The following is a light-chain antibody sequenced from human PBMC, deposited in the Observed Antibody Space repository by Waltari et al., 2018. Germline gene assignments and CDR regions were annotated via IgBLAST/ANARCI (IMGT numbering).Light chain of an antibody. CDR1: QSISSH. CDR3: QHRSDWPWT. CDR2: DAS. J-gene: IGKJ1*01. V-gene: IGKV3-11*01. Sequence: EIVLTQSPATLSLSPGDTAPLSCRASQSISSHLAWYQQKPGQAPRLLVFDASNRATGIPARFSGAGSGTDFTLSITTLEPEDFAVYYCQHRSDWPWTFGQGTKVEFK.